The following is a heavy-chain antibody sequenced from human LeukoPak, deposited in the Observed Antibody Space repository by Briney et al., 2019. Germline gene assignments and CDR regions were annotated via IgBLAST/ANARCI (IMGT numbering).Heavy chain of an antibody. V-gene: IGHV3-30*02. CDR1: GFTFSFYG. CDR2: IRYDGSSK. Sequence: GGSLRLSCAASGFTFSFYGMHWVRQAPGKGLEWVAYIRYDGSSKYYADFVKGRFTISRDNSKKTLYLQMNSLRAEDTAVYYCAKDVVVVPASYFDYWGQGTLVTVSS. CDR3: AKDVVVVPASYFDY. J-gene: IGHJ4*02. D-gene: IGHD2-2*01.